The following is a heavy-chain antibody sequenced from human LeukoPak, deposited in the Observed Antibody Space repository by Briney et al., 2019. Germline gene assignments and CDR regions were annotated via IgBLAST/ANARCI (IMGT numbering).Heavy chain of an antibody. CDR2: INTNTGNP. CDR3: AKDIGSHIVVVTALDY. V-gene: IGHV7-4-1*02. D-gene: IGHD2-21*02. CDR1: GYTFTSYA. J-gene: IGHJ4*02. Sequence: ASVKVSCKASGYTFTSYAMNWVRQAPGQGLEWMGWINTNTGNPTYAQGFTGRFVFSLDTSVSTAYLQISSLKAEDTAVYYCAKDIGSHIVVVTALDYWGQGTLVTVSS.